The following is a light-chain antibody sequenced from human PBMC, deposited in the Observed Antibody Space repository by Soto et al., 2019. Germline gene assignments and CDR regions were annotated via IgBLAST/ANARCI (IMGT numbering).Light chain of an antibody. J-gene: IGKJ1*01. CDR3: HQSHSSPRT. CDR2: ATS. V-gene: IGKV1-39*01. CDR1: QSISSY. Sequence: IEMSQSPSSLSASVGDRGTISCRASQSISSYLNWYQQKPGKAPKLLIYATSSWHGGVPARFSASGTGTDFTLTISDLQPEDFAAYYCHQSHSSPRTFGQGTQVENK.